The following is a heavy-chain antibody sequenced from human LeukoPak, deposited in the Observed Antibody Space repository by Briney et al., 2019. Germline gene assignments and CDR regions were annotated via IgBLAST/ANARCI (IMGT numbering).Heavy chain of an antibody. CDR1: GYTLAELS. J-gene: IGHJ4*02. CDR2: FDPEDGET. Sequence: ASVKVSCKVSGYTLAELSMHWVRQAPGKGLEWMGGFDPEDGETIYAQKFQGRVTMTEDTSTDTAYMELSSLRSEDTAVYYCARDHAPWGLVGATPDYWGQGTLVTVSS. V-gene: IGHV1-24*01. CDR3: ARDHAPWGLVGATPDY. D-gene: IGHD1-26*01.